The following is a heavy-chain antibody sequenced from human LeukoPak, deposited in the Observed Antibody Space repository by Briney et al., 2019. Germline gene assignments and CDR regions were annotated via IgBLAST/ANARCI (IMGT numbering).Heavy chain of an antibody. J-gene: IGHJ4*02. CDR1: GYTFTSYA. CDR2: INAGNGNT. Sequence: ASVKVSCKASGYTFTSYAMHWVRQAPGQRLEWMGWINAGNGNTKYSQKFQGRVTITRDTSASTAYMELSSLRSEDTAVYYCATEGAWGSSFDHWGQGTLVTVSS. CDR3: ATEGAWGSSFDH. V-gene: IGHV1-3*01. D-gene: IGHD7-27*01.